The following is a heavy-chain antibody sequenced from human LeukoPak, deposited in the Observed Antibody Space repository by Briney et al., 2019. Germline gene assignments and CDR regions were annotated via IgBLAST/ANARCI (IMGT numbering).Heavy chain of an antibody. CDR3: ARRDGGNLGFFDY. D-gene: IGHD4-23*01. CDR1: GGSISNYY. V-gene: IGHV4-59*08. Sequence: KASETLSLTCTVSGGSISNYYWSWIRQPPGKGLEWIGYIFYSGSTNYNPSLKSRVTISVDTSKNQFSLKLSSVTAADTAVYYCARRDGGNLGFFDYWGQRTLVTVSS. CDR2: IFYSGST. J-gene: IGHJ4*02.